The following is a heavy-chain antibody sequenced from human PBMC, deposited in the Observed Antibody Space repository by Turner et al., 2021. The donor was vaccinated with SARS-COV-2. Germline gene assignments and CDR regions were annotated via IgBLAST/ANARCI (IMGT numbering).Heavy chain of an antibody. CDR2: FTWNRGSI. D-gene: IGHD6-6*01. Sequence: EVQLVESGGGLVQPGRSLRLSCAASGFTFDDYAMHWVRQAPGKGLEWVSGFTWNRGSIGYADSVKGRFTIPRDNAKNSLYLQMDSLRAEDTALYYCAKGIAARSFYYYGMDVWGQGTTVTVSS. CDR1: GFTFDDYA. J-gene: IGHJ6*02. CDR3: AKGIAARSFYYYGMDV. V-gene: IGHV3-9*01.